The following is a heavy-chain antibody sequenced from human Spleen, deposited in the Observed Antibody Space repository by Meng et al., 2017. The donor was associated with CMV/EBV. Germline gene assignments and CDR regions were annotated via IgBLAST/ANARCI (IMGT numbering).Heavy chain of an antibody. CDR1: GFPFQNVW. J-gene: IGHJ4*02. D-gene: IGHD3-16*01. V-gene: IGHV3-15*01. CDR3: TTGVY. CDR2: IRSKTDGGTT. Sequence: GESLKISCAASGFPFQNVWMTWVRQAPGKGLKWVGRIRSKTDGGTTDYAAPVRGRFTISRDDPKTTVYLQMNSLKTDDTGIYYCTTGVYWGRGTQVTVSS.